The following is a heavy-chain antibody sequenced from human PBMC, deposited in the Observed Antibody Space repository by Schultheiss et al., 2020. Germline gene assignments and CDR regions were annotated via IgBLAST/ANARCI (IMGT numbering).Heavy chain of an antibody. CDR3: ARALRRSTSKYGMDV. Sequence: SDTLSLTCTVSGGSISSYYWSWIRQPAGKGLEWIGRIYTSGSTNYNPSLKSRVTMSVDTSKNQFSLKLSSVTAADTAVYYCARALRRSTSKYGMDVWGQGTTVTVSS. CDR1: GGSISSYY. V-gene: IGHV4-4*07. CDR2: IYTSGST. D-gene: IGHD2-2*01. J-gene: IGHJ6*02.